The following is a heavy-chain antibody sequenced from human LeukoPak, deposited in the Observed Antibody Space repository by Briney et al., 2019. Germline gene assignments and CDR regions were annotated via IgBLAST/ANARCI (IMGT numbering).Heavy chain of an antibody. J-gene: IGHJ4*02. CDR1: GFTFSSYS. V-gene: IGHV3-48*04. D-gene: IGHD3-22*01. CDR2: ISSSGSTI. CDR3: ARDSSGYYVY. Sequence: GGSLRLSCAASGFTFSSYSMNWVRQAPGKGLEWVSYISSSGSTIYYADPVKGRFTISRDNAKNSLYLQMNSLRAEDTAVYYCARDSSGYYVYWGQGTLVTVSS.